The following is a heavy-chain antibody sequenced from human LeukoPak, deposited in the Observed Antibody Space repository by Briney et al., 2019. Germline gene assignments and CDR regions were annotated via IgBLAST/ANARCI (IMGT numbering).Heavy chain of an antibody. CDR3: ARRDSYDYDTSRGYYFDY. D-gene: IGHD3-22*01. J-gene: IGHJ4*02. Sequence: PGGSLRLSCAASGFICSSYGMSWVSQAPGKGLEWVSSISESGGTTNYADSVKGRFTISRDNSKSTLYLQMNSLRAEDTAVYYCARRDSYDYDTSRGYYFDYWGQGTLVTVSS. V-gene: IGHV3-23*01. CDR2: ISESGGTT. CDR1: GFICSSYG.